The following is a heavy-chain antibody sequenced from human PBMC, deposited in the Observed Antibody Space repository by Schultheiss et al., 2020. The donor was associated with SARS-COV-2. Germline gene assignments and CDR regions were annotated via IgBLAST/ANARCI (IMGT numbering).Heavy chain of an antibody. CDR1: GGSFSSYY. Sequence: SETLSLTCAVYGGSFSSYYWSWIRQPAGKGLEWIGYIYYSGSTNYNPSLKSRVTISVDTSKNQFSLKLSSVTAADTAVYYCARGLVVEAYGDPYGMDVWGQGTTVTVSS. CDR3: ARGLVVEAYGDPYGMDV. D-gene: IGHD4-17*01. J-gene: IGHJ6*02. CDR2: IYYSGST. V-gene: IGHV4-59*08.